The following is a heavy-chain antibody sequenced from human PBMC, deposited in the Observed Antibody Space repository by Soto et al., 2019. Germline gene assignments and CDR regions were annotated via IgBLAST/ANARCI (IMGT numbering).Heavy chain of an antibody. CDR2: IYRGRAT. J-gene: IGHJ3*02. CDR3: ARARSDSSRADSFDI. CDR1: GFSVSNTY. Sequence: EVQLVESGGGLIQPGGSLRLSCAVSGFSVSNTYMSWVRQAPGKGLEWISVIYRGRATYYADSVKGRFTISRDDSRNTVYLQMNSLTTEATAVYFCARARSDSSRADSFDIWGQGTMVTVSS. D-gene: IGHD6-25*01. V-gene: IGHV3-53*01.